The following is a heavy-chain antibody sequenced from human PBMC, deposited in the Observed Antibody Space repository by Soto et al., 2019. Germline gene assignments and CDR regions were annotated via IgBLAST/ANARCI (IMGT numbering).Heavy chain of an antibody. CDR2: INSDGSHT. CDR1: GFTFFAYW. CDR3: AKEGHYGDYAGENWFDS. D-gene: IGHD4-17*01. V-gene: IGHV3-74*01. Sequence: EVQLVESGGGLVQPGGSLRLSCAASGFTFFAYWIHWVRQVPGKGLVWVSRINSDGSHTSYADSVRGRFTISRDNSKNTVYLQMNSLTAEDTAFYYCAKEGHYGDYAGENWFDSWGQGSLVTVSS. J-gene: IGHJ5*01.